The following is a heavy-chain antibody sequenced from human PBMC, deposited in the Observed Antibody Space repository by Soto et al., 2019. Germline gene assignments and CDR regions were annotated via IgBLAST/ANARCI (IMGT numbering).Heavy chain of an antibody. CDR2: IYPGDSDT. V-gene: IGHV5-51*01. Sequence: GESLKISCKGSGYSFTSYWIGWVRQMPGKGLEWMGIIYPGDSDTRYSPSFQGQVTISADKSISTAYLQWSSLKASDTAMYYCTRQLRVGGYYYDSSGYYYWGQGTLVTVSS. J-gene: IGHJ4*02. CDR1: GYSFTSYW. CDR3: TRQLRVGGYYYDSSGYYY. D-gene: IGHD3-22*01.